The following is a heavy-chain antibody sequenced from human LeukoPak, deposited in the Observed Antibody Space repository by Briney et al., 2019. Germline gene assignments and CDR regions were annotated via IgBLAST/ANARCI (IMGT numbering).Heavy chain of an antibody. CDR2: ISSSGSTI. CDR3: ARENSGSYALDY. D-gene: IGHD1-26*01. J-gene: IGHJ4*02. CDR1: GGSFSGYY. Sequence: LSLTCAVYGGSFSGYYWNWIRQAPGKGLEWVSYISSSGSTIYYADSVKGRFTISRDNAKNSLYLQMNSPRTEDTAVYYCARENSGSYALDYWGQGTLVTVSS. V-gene: IGHV3-11*01.